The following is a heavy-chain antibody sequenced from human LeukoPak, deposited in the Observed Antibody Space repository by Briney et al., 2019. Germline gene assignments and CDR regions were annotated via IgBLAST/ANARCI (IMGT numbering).Heavy chain of an antibody. CDR2: ISGSGGST. V-gene: IGHV3-23*01. D-gene: IGHD5-12*01. CDR3: AKDRYSGYDSGGNWFDP. J-gene: IGHJ5*02. CDR1: GFTFSSYA. Sequence: GGSLRLSCAASGFTFSSYAMSWVRQAPGKGLEWVSAISGSGGSTYYADSAKGRFTISRDNSKNTLYLQMNSLRAEDTAVYYCAKDRYSGYDSGGNWFDPWGQGTLVTVSS.